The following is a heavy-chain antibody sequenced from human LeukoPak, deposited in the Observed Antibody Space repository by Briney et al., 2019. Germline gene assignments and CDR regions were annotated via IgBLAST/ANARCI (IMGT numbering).Heavy chain of an antibody. CDR2: ISSSSSYI. CDR3: ARANSYGYDY. V-gene: IGHV3-21*01. Sequence: PGGSLRLSCAASGFTFSTYGMHWVRQAPGKGLEWVSSISSSSSYIYYADSVKGRFTISRDNAKNSLYLQMNSLRAEDTAVYYCARANSYGYDYWGQGTLVTVSS. CDR1: GFTFSTYG. J-gene: IGHJ4*02. D-gene: IGHD5-18*01.